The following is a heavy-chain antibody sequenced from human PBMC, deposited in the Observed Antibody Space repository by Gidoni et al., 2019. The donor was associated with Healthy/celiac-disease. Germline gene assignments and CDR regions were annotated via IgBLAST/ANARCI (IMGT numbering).Heavy chain of an antibody. Sequence: EVQLVESGGGLVQPGGSLRLSCAASGFTFSRYWMSWVRQAPGKGLEWVANIKQDGSEKYYVDSVKGRFTISRDNAKNSLYLQMNSLRAEDTAVYYCARVTYSSSWYSPYYYYGMDVWGQGTTVTVSS. CDR3: ARVTYSSSWYSPYYYYGMDV. CDR2: IKQDGSEK. J-gene: IGHJ6*02. D-gene: IGHD6-13*01. CDR1: GFTFSRYW. V-gene: IGHV3-7*05.